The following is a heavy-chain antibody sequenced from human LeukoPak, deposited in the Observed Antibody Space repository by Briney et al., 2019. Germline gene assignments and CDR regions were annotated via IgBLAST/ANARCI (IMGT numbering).Heavy chain of an antibody. V-gene: IGHV4-59*08. CDR2: IYYSGST. J-gene: IGHJ4*02. D-gene: IGHD3-10*01. CDR3: ARLGGD. CDR1: GGSISSYY. Sequence: SETLSLTCTVSGGSISSYYCSWIRQPPGKGLEWIGYIYYSGSTNYNPSLKSRVTISVDTSKNQFSLKLSSVTAADTAVYYCARLGGDWGQGTLVTVSS.